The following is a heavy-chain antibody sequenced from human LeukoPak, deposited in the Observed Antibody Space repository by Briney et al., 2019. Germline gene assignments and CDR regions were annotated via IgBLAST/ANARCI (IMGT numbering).Heavy chain of an antibody. Sequence: GGSLRLSCAASGFTVSSNDMSWVRQAPGKGLECISVIYSGGSTDYADSVKGRLTISRVNSKNTLYLQMNSLRAEDTAVYYCARVVDHDYGDYYLDYWGQGTLVTVSS. CDR2: IYSGGST. J-gene: IGHJ4*02. CDR3: ARVVDHDYGDYYLDY. CDR1: GFTVSSND. V-gene: IGHV3-53*01. D-gene: IGHD4-17*01.